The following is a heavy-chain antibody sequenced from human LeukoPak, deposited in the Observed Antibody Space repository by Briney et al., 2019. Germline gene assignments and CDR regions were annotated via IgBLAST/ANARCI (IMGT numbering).Heavy chain of an antibody. V-gene: IGHV3-23*01. CDR3: VGADTSY. CDR1: GFTLRNYA. D-gene: IGHD1-26*01. CDR2: IGGSGVST. Sequence: GGSLRLSCTASGFTLRNYAMSWVRQAPGKGLERVSAIGGSGVSTYYANSVKGRFTISRDNSKNTLYLQMNSLRVEDTAVYYCVGADTSYWGQGTLVTVSS. J-gene: IGHJ4*02.